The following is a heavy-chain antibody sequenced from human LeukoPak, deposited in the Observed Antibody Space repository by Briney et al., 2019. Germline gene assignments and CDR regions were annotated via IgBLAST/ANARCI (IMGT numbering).Heavy chain of an antibody. CDR1: GYTFTSYG. CDR2: INPSGGST. D-gene: IGHD3-10*01. V-gene: IGHV1-46*01. Sequence: GASVKVSCKASGYTFTSYGISWVRQAPGQGLEWMGIINPSGGSTSYAQKFQGRVTMTRDTSTSTVYMELSSLRSEDTAVYYCARDRRARAVRGVRWFDPWGQGTLVTVSS. J-gene: IGHJ5*02. CDR3: ARDRRARAVRGVRWFDP.